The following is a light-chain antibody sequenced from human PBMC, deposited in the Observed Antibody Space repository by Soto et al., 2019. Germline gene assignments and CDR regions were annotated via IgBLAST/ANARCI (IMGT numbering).Light chain of an antibody. CDR2: GAS. CDR1: QSVSSN. J-gene: IGKJ5*01. V-gene: IGKV3-15*01. CDR3: QQYNNWPPIT. Sequence: ELVMTQSPATLSVYPGERATLSCRASQSVSSNLAWYQQKPGQAPRLLIYGASTRATGIPARFSGSGCGTEFTLPTSSMQSDDFLAYYCQQYNNWPPITFGQGTRL.